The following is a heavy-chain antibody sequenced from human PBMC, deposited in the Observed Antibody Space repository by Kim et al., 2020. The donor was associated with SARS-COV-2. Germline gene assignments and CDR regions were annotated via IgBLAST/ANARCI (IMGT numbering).Heavy chain of an antibody. Sequence: SETLSLTCTVSGGSISSGGYYWSWIRQHPGKGLEWIGYIYYSGSTYYNPSLKSRVTISVDTSKNQFSLKLSSVTAADTAVYYCARSKTDTYSSSWYPYYYYGMDVWGQGTTVTVSS. V-gene: IGHV4-31*03. D-gene: IGHD6-13*01. CDR1: GGSISSGGYY. J-gene: IGHJ6*02. CDR3: ARSKTDTYSSSWYPYYYYGMDV. CDR2: IYYSGST.